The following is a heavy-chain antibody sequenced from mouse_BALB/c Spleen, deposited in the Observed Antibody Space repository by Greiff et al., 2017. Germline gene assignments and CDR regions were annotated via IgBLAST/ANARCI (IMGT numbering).Heavy chain of an antibody. CDR2: IDPANGNT. CDR1: GFNIKDTY. J-gene: IGHJ4*01. V-gene: IGHV14-3*02. CDR3: ARTDGYAMDY. Sequence: EVKLMESGAELVKPGASVKLSCTASGFNIKDTYMHWVKQRPEQGLEWIGRIDPANGNTKYDPKFQGKATITADTSSNTAYLQLSSLTSEDTAVCYCARTDGYAMDYWGQGTSVTVSS.